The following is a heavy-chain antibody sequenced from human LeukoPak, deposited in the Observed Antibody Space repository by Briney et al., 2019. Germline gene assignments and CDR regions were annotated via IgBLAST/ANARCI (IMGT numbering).Heavy chain of an antibody. J-gene: IGHJ4*02. CDR1: GFTFSSYA. CDR3: ARDPSSGWYGG. V-gene: IGHV3-30*04. Sequence: GGSLRLSCAASGFTFSSYAMHWVRQAPGRGLEWVAVISYDGSNKYYADSVKGRFTISRDNSKNTLYLQMNSLRAEDTAVYYCARDPSSGWYGGWGQGTLVTVSS. CDR2: ISYDGSNK. D-gene: IGHD6-19*01.